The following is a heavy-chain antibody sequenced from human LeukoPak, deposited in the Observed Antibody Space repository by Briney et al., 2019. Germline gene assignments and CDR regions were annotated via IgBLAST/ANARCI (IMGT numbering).Heavy chain of an antibody. J-gene: IGHJ4*02. CDR1: GYTFTGYY. V-gene: IGHV1-2*02. D-gene: IGHD3-22*01. CDR3: AREGDYYDSSGYYFDY. CDR2: INPNSGGT. Sequence: ASVKVSCKASGYTFTGYYMHWVRQAPGQGLEWMGWINPNSGGTNYAQMLQGRVTMTRDTSISTAYMELSRLRSDDTAVYYCAREGDYYDSSGYYFDYWGQGTLVTVSS.